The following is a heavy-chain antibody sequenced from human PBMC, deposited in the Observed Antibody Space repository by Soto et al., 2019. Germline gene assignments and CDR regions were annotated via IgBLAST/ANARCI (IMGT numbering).Heavy chain of an antibody. V-gene: IGHV1-69*01. Sequence: QVQLVQSGAEVKKPGSSVKVACKASGGTFSSYAISWVRQAPGQGLEWMGGIIPIFGTANYAQKFQGRVMITADESTSTAYMEVSSLRSEDTVLYYCARVPPPAIPGTTEFVYWGKGTLITVSS. D-gene: IGHD1-7*01. CDR3: ARVPPPAIPGTTEFVY. CDR1: GGTFSSYA. J-gene: IGHJ4*02. CDR2: IIPIFGTA.